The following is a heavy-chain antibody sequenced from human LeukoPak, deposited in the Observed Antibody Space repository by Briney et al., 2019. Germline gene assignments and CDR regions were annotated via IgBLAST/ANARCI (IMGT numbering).Heavy chain of an antibody. CDR3: ASGNLASSSSCDY. CDR1: GGTFSSYA. D-gene: IGHD6-13*01. J-gene: IGHJ4*02. V-gene: IGHV1-69*04. Sequence: ASVKASCKASGGTFSSYAISWVRQAPGQGLEWMGRIIPILGIANYAQKFQGRVTITADKSTSTAYMELSSLRSEDTAVYYCASGNLASSSSCDYWGQGTLVTASS. CDR2: IIPILGIA.